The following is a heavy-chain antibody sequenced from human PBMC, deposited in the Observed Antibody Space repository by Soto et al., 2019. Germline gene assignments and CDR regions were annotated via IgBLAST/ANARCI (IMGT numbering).Heavy chain of an antibody. CDR3: AKDGIPHPPSYFDY. V-gene: IGHV3-30*18. CDR1: GFTFSSYG. D-gene: IGHD2-2*02. CDR2: ISYDGSNK. J-gene: IGHJ4*02. Sequence: GGSLRLSCAASGFTFSSYGMHWVRQAPGKGMEWVAVISYDGSNKYYADSVKGRFTISRDNSKNTLYLQMNSLRAEDTAVYYCAKDGIPHPPSYFDYWGQGTLVTVSS.